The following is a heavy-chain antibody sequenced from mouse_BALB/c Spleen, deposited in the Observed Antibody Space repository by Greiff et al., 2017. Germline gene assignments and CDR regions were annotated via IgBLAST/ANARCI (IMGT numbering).Heavy chain of an antibody. CDR2: IWGDGST. Sequence: QVQLQQSGPGLVAPSQSLSITCTVSGFSLTGYGVNWVRQPPGKGLEWLGMIWGDGSTDYNSALKSRLSISKDNSKSQVFLKMNSLQTDDTARYYCAVYYDYVYYAMDYWGQGTSVTVSS. CDR1: GFSLTGYG. D-gene: IGHD2-4*01. J-gene: IGHJ4*01. V-gene: IGHV2-6-7*01. CDR3: AVYYDYVYYAMDY.